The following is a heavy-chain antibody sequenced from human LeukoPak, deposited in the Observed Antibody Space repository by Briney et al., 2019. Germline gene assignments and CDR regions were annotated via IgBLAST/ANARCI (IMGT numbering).Heavy chain of an antibody. D-gene: IGHD3-16*01. J-gene: IGHJ4*02. V-gene: IGHV3-66*01. CDR2: IYSGGST. Sequence: GGSLRLSCAASGFTVSSNYMSWVRQAPGKGLEWVSVIYSGGSTYYADSVKGRFTISRDNSKNTLYLQMNSLRAEDTAVYYCARTRGDTYHFDYWGQGTLVTVSS. CDR1: GFTVSSNY. CDR3: ARTRGDTYHFDY.